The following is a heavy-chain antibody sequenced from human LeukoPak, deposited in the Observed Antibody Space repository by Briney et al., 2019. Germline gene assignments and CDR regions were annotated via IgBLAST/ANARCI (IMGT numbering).Heavy chain of an antibody. CDR1: GFIFSNYG. J-gene: IGHJ4*02. D-gene: IGHD3-10*01. CDR3: AKDAYGSGSYEDY. V-gene: IGHV3-23*01. CDR2: ISSSGGST. Sequence: GGSLRLSCAASGFIFSNYGMSWVRQAPGKGLEWVSTISSSGGSTYCADSVKGRFTISRDNYKNTLYLQMNSLRAEDTAVYYCAKDAYGSGSYEDYWGQGTLVTVSS.